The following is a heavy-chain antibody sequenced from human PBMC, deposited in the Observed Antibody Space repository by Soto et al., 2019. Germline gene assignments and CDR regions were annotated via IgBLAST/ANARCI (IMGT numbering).Heavy chain of an antibody. CDR2: ISGSGGST. Sequence: EVQLLESGGGLVQPGGSLRLSCAASGFTFSSYAMSWVRQAPGKGLEWVSAISGSGGSTYYADSVKGRFTISRDNSKNTLYLQMNSLRAEDTAVYYCANQKERDYYYMDVWGKGTTVTVSS. CDR3: ANQKERDYYYMDV. CDR1: GFTFSSYA. J-gene: IGHJ6*03. V-gene: IGHV3-23*01.